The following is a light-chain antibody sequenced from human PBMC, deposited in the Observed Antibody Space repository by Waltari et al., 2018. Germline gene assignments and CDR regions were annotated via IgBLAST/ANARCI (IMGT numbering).Light chain of an antibody. CDR3: QQYYNTPYT. Sequence: DIVMTQSPDSLAVSLGERATINCKSSQSVLFSSNNENYLAWYQQKPGQPPKLLIYWASIRESGVPDRFSGSGSGTDFTLTSSSLQAEDVAVYYCQQYYNTPYTFGQGTKLEIK. J-gene: IGKJ2*01. V-gene: IGKV4-1*01. CDR1: QSVLFSSNNENY. CDR2: WAS.